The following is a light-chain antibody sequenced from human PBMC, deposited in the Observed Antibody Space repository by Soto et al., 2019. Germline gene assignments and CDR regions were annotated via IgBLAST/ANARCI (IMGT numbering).Light chain of an antibody. J-gene: IGLJ1*01. CDR3: SSYTGFSTLV. CDR2: EVS. Sequence: QSALTQPASVSGSPGQSITISCTGTSSDVGGYNYVSWYQQHPGKAPKLMIYEVSNRPSGVSNRFSGSKSGNTASLTISGLQVEDEADYYCSSYTGFSTLVFGTGTKVTVL. CDR1: SSDVGGYNY. V-gene: IGLV2-14*01.